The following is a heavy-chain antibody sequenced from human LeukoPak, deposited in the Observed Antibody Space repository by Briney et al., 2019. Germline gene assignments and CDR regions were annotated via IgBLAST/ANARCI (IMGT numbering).Heavy chain of an antibody. CDR2: INAGNGNT. D-gene: IGHD1-1*01. Sequence: GASVKVSCKASGYTFTNYAIHWVRQAPGQRLEWVGWINAGNGNTKYPQKFQGRVTFTRDTSASTAYVELSSLSSEDTAVYYCARHNDRTRGAFDIWGQGTMVTVSS. CDR3: ARHNDRTRGAFDI. V-gene: IGHV1-3*01. J-gene: IGHJ3*02. CDR1: GYTFTNYA.